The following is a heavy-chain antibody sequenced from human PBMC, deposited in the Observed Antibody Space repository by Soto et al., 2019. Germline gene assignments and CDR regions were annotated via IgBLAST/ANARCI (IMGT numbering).Heavy chain of an antibody. CDR2: IYYSGST. CDR1: GGSVSSGGYY. V-gene: IGHV4-31*03. J-gene: IGHJ4*02. D-gene: IGHD3-10*01. Sequence: QVQLQESGPGLVKPSQTLSLTCTVSGGSVSSGGYYWSWIRQHPGKGLEWMGYIYYSGSTYYNPSLKRRVTIAVDTSKNQFSLKLSSVTAADTAVYYCARTSGSYPYYFDYWGQGTLVTVSS. CDR3: ARTSGSYPYYFDY.